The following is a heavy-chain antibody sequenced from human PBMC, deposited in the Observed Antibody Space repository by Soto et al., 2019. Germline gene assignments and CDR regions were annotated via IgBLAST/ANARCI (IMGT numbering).Heavy chain of an antibody. CDR2: IIPIFGTA. CDR1: GGTFSSYA. D-gene: IGHD3-3*01. Sequence: ASVKVSCKASGGTFSSYAISWVRQAPGQGLEWMGGIIPIFGTANYAQKFQGRVTITADESTSTAYMELSSLRSEDTAVYYCARGSIFGVVNYYYYGMDVWGQGTTVTVSS. J-gene: IGHJ6*02. CDR3: ARGSIFGVVNYYYYGMDV. V-gene: IGHV1-69*13.